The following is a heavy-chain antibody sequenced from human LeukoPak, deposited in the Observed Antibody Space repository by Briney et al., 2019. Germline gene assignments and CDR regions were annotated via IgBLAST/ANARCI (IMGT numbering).Heavy chain of an antibody. V-gene: IGHV4-39*07. CDR2: IYYSGST. CDR3: ARGPTPYTMVRGVPKGP. D-gene: IGHD3-10*01. Sequence: SETLSLTCTVSGGSISSSSYYWGWIRQPPGKGLEWIGSIYYSGSTYYNPSLKSRVTISVDTSKNQFSLKLSSVTAADTAVYYCARGPTPYTMVRGVPKGPWGQGTLVTVSS. J-gene: IGHJ5*02. CDR1: GGSISSSSYY.